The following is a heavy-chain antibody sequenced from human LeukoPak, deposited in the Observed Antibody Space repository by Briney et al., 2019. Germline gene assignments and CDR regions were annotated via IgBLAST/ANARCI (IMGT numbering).Heavy chain of an antibody. CDR3: ARSSGSYGVAWFDP. J-gene: IGHJ5*02. Sequence: GGSLRPSCAASGFTFSSYWMSWVRQAPGKGLEWVANIKKDGSEKYYVDSVKGRFTFSRDTSKNTVFLQMHSLRAEDTAVYYCARSSGSYGVAWFDPWGQGTLVTVSS. V-gene: IGHV3-7*03. D-gene: IGHD1-26*01. CDR2: IKKDGSEK. CDR1: GFTFSSYW.